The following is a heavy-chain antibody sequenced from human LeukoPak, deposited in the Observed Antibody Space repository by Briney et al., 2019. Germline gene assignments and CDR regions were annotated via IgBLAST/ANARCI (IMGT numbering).Heavy chain of an antibody. CDR2: LYYSGST. Sequence: SETLSLTCTVSGGSISSSSYYWGWIRQPPGKGLEWIGNLYYSGSTYYNPSLKSRVTISLDTSKNQFSLKLSSVTAADTAVYYCASVRRGFGESSKYYAYYYMGVWGKGTTVTISS. CDR3: ASVRRGFGESSKYYAYYYMGV. CDR1: GGSISSSSYY. V-gene: IGHV4-39*01. D-gene: IGHD3-10*01. J-gene: IGHJ6*03.